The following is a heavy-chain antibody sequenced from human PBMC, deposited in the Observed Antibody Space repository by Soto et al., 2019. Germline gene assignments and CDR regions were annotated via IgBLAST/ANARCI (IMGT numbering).Heavy chain of an antibody. CDR3: AKDLACSSTSFAAA. D-gene: IGHD2-2*01. CDR1: GFTFSSYG. J-gene: IGHJ5*02. CDR2: ISYDGSNK. V-gene: IGHV3-30*18. Sequence: QVQLVESGGGVVQPGRSLRLSCAASGFTFSSYGMHWVRQAPGKGLEWVAVISYDGSNKYYADSVKGRFTISRDNSKNTLYLQMNILRAEDTAVYYCAKDLACSSTSFAAAWGQGTLVTVSS.